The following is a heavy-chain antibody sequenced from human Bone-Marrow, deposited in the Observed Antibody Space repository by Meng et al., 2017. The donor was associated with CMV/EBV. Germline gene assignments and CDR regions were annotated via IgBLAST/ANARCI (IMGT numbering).Heavy chain of an antibody. Sequence: GESLKISCAASGFTFSSYGMHWVRQAPGKGLEWVSGISWNSGSIGYADSVKGRFTISRDNAKNSLYLQMNNLRAEDSAVYFCARDWSCMDVWGQGTTVTVSS. CDR3: ARDWSCMDV. V-gene: IGHV3-48*04. J-gene: IGHJ6*02. CDR2: ISWNSGSI. CDR1: GFTFSSYG.